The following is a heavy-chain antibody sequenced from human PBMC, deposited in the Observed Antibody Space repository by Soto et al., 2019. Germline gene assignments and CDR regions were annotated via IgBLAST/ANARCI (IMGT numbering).Heavy chain of an antibody. Sequence: ASVKVSCKASGYTFTTYGISWVRQAPGQGLEWMGWISPYNGTTKYAEKFQGEMTMPTDTATSTAYMDLRSLRSDDTAVYYCARDGERDTGLNFYYYLHGMDPWGQGTRVTVSS. CDR2: ISPYNGTT. D-gene: IGHD1-26*01. J-gene: IGHJ5*02. V-gene: IGHV1-18*04. CDR3: ARDGERDTGLNFYYYLHGMDP. CDR1: GYTFTTYG.